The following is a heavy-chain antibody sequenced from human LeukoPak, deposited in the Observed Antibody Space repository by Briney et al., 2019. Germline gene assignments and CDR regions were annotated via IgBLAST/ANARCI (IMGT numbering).Heavy chain of an antibody. CDR2: IDGSGSTT. D-gene: IGHD6-13*01. V-gene: IGHV3-48*03. Sequence: PGGSLRLSCAASGFTFNTYEINWVRQAPGKGLECLSYIDGSGSTTYYADSVKGRFTLVRDNAKNSVYLQMNSLRAEDTAVYYCERVSQPQQPLDYWGQGTLVTVSS. CDR1: GFTFNTYE. CDR3: ERVSQPQQPLDY. J-gene: IGHJ4*02.